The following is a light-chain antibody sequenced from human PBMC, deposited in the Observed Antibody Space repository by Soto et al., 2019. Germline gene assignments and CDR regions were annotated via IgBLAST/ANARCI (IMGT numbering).Light chain of an antibody. CDR3: QQSSITPYT. CDR1: QRISRY. J-gene: IGKJ2*01. CDR2: GAY. V-gene: IGKV1-39*01. Sequence: DNQVTQAPFFPFASVRGRGTIPFRASQRISRYLNWYQQKPGKAPKLLIQGAYPLQSGAPSRFSGHGSGTNFTLTISSLQPEDSATYYCQQSSITPYTFGQGTKLEIK.